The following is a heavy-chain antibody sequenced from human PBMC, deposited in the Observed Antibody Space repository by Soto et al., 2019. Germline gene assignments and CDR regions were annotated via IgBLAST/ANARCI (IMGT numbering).Heavy chain of an antibody. D-gene: IGHD5-18*01. CDR1: GGSISSSSYY. J-gene: IGHJ4*02. Sequence: QLQLQESGPGLVKPSETLSLTCTVSGGSISSSSYYWGWIRQPPGKGLEWIGSIYYSGSTYYNPSLKSRVTISVDTSKNQFFLKLSSVTAADTAVYYCARIGYSYAAGYFDYWGQGTLVTVSS. V-gene: IGHV4-39*01. CDR2: IYYSGST. CDR3: ARIGYSYAAGYFDY.